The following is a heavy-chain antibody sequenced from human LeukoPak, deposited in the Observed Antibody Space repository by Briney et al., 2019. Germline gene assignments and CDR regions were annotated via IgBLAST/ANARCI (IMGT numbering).Heavy chain of an antibody. J-gene: IGHJ3*02. D-gene: IGHD6-13*01. CDR1: GGSISSSSYY. CDR2: IYHSGST. Sequence: SETLSLTCTVSGGSISSSSYYWGWIRQPPGKGLEWIGSIYHSGSTYYNPSLKSRVTISVDTSKNQFSLKLSSVTAADTAVYYCARDPGIAAAAAKLWAFDIWGQGTMVTVSS. V-gene: IGHV4-39*07. CDR3: ARDPGIAAAAAKLWAFDI.